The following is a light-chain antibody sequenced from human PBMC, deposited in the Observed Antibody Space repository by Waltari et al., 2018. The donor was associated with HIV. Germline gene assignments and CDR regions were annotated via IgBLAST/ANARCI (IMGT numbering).Light chain of an antibody. J-gene: IGKJ1*01. V-gene: IGKV3-15*01. Sequence: EIVMTPSPATLSVSPGESATLSCRASQSVSSNLAWYQQKAGQAPRLLLYGASTRATGIPARFSGSGSGTEFTLTISSLQSEDFAIYYCQQYNNWPLTWTFGQGTKVEIK. CDR1: QSVSSN. CDR2: GAS. CDR3: QQYNNWPLTWT.